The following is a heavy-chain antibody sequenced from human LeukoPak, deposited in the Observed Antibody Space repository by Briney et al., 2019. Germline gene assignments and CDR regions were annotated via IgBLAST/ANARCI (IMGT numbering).Heavy chain of an antibody. CDR1: GGSICSYY. J-gene: IGHJ6*03. Sequence: PSETLSLNCTVSGGSICSYYWSWIRPPPGKGLEWIGYTYYSRSTNSNTSLKSRATITVDTSKNQYSLKLSPVTAAASAVYYCGRAPRAGGYYYMDVWGKGTTVTISS. CDR3: GRAPRAGGYYYMDV. V-gene: IGHV4-59*01. CDR2: TYYSRST. D-gene: IGHD4/OR15-4a*01.